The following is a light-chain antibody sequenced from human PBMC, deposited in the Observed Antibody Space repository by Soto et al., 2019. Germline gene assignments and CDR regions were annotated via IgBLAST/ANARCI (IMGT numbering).Light chain of an antibody. CDR3: QQYTTRVT. Sequence: DIQMTQSPSTLSASVGDRVTITCRASQSVDRWLAWYQQRPGKAPKALIYKASNLESGVPSRFSGSGSGTEFTLTITSLQPGDIATYYGQQYTTRVTFGQGTMVEMK. V-gene: IGKV1-5*03. CDR2: KAS. J-gene: IGKJ1*01. CDR1: QSVDRW.